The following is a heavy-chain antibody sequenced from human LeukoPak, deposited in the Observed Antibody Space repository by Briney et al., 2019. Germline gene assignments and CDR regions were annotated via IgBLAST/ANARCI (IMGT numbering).Heavy chain of an antibody. Sequence: AGGSLRLSCAASGFTFSNYVMGWVRQAPGKGLEWVSLITASSAATYYVDSVKGRFTISRDNSKGTLYLQMNSLGVEDTATYYCSKVGWATAIVVVQNFHYWGQGTLVTVSS. CDR2: ITASSAAT. V-gene: IGHV3-23*01. J-gene: IGHJ4*02. CDR3: SKVGWATAIVVVQNFHY. CDR1: GFTFSNYV. D-gene: IGHD3-22*01.